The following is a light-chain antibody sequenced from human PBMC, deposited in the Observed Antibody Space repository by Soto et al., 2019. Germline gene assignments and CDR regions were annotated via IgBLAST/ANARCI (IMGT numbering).Light chain of an antibody. CDR2: EVS. V-gene: IGLV2-8*01. CDR1: SSDVGGYNY. CDR3: TSYAGSNNFFYV. Sequence: SVLTQPPSASVSPGQSVSISCSGTSSDVGGYNYVSWYQQHPGKAPKLMIYEVSKRPSGVPDRFSGSKSGNTASLTVSGLQAEDEADYYCTSYAGSNNFFYVFGTGTKVTVL. J-gene: IGLJ1*01.